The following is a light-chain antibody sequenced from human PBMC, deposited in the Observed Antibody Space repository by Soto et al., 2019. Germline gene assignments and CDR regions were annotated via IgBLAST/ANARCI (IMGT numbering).Light chain of an antibody. CDR3: QTYDSSLSAL. Sequence: QSVLTQPSSVSGAPWQRVTISCTGSSSNIAAGYDVHWYQQLPRTAPKLLIYGTSNRPSGVPDRFSGSKSGTSASLTITGLQTEDEADYSCQTYDSSLSALFGGGSQLTVL. CDR2: GTS. V-gene: IGLV1-40*01. CDR1: SSNIAAGYD. J-gene: IGLJ2*01.